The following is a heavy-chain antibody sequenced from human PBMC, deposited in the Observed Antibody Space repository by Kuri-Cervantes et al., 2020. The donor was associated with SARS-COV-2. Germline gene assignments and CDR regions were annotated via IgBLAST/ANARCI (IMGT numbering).Heavy chain of an antibody. CDR3: AREEDSSSSSLFDY. V-gene: IGHV3-33*01. D-gene: IGHD6-6*01. CDR2: IWYDGSNK. CDR1: GVTFSSHG. Sequence: GESLKISCAASGVTFSSHGMHWVRQAPGKGLEWGAVIWYDGSNKYYADSVKGRFTISRDNSKNTLYLQMNSLRAEDTAVYYCAREEDSSSSSLFDYWGQGILVTVSS. J-gene: IGHJ4*02.